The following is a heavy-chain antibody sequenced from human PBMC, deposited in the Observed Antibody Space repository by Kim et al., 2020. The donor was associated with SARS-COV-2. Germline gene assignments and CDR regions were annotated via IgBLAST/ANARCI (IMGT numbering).Heavy chain of an antibody. Sequence: ESVTGRFTISSDMSKNTLYLKMNSLRAEYSAVYYCAKYGRYYDILSGYFDFWGQGTLVTVSS. CDR3: AKYGRYYDILSGYFDF. D-gene: IGHD3-9*01. V-gene: IGHV3-23*01. J-gene: IGHJ4*02.